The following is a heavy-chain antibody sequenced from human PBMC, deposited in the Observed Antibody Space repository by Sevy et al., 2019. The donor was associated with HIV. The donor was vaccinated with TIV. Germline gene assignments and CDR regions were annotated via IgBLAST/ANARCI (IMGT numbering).Heavy chain of an antibody. J-gene: IGHJ4*02. D-gene: IGHD6-19*01. CDR2: ISGGGGST. Sequence: GGSLRLSCAASGFTFSSYAMSWVRQAPGKGLEWVSAISGGGGSTYYADSVKGRFTISRDNSKNTLYLQMNSLRAEDTAVYYCAKTGRQWLVRGGYYFDYWGQGTLVTVSS. V-gene: IGHV3-23*01. CDR3: AKTGRQWLVRGGYYFDY. CDR1: GFTFSSYA.